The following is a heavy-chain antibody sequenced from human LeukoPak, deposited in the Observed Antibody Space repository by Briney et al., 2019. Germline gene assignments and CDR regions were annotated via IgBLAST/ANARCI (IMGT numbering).Heavy chain of an antibody. J-gene: IGHJ4*02. CDR3: AKGVAGIHYFDY. CDR1: GFTFSSYG. V-gene: IGHV3-30*18. Sequence: PGGSLRLSCAASGFTFSSYGMHWVRQAPGKGLEWVAVISYDGSNKYYADSVKGRFTISRDNFKNTLYLQMNSLRAEDTAVYYWAKGVAGIHYFDYWGQGTLVTVSS. D-gene: IGHD6-19*01. CDR2: ISYDGSNK.